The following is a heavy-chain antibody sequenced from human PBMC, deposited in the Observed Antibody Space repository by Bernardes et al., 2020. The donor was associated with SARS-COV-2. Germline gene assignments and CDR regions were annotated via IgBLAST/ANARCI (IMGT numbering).Heavy chain of an antibody. CDR2: ISGSGGST. CDR3: AKGPRATGDYFDY. D-gene: IGHD1-26*01. J-gene: IGHJ4*02. CDR1: GFTFSSYA. Sequence: GGSLRLSCAASGFTFSSYAMSWVRQAPVKGLEWVSAISGSGGSTYYADSVKGRFTISRDNSKNTLYLQMNSLRAEDTAVYYCAKGPRATGDYFDYWGQGTLVTVSS. V-gene: IGHV3-23*01.